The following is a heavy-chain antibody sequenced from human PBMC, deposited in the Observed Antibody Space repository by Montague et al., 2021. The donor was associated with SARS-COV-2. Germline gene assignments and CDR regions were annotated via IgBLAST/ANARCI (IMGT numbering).Heavy chain of an antibody. CDR2: ISGSGGST. Sequence: SLRLSCAASGFTFSSYAMSWVRQAPGKGLEWVSAISGSGGSTYYADSVKGRFSISRDNSKNTLYLQMNSLRAEDTAVYYCAKDTDGDTGWYFDYWGQGTLVTVSS. CDR3: AKDTDGDTGWYFDY. CDR1: GFTFSSYA. D-gene: IGHD4-17*01. J-gene: IGHJ4*02. V-gene: IGHV3-23*01.